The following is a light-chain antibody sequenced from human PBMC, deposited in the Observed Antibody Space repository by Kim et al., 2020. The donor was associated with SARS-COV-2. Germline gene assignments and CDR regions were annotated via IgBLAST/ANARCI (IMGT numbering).Light chain of an antibody. CDR1: QGINTY. J-gene: IGKJ2*01. CDR2: LAS. CDR3: QHYVRFPYT. V-gene: IGKV1-5*03. Sequence: SASVGDRVTITCRASQGINTYLAWYQQRLGKAPKLLIYLASTLESGVPPRFSGSGFGTEFTLTINSLQPDDFATYYCQHYVRFPYTFGQGTKLEI.